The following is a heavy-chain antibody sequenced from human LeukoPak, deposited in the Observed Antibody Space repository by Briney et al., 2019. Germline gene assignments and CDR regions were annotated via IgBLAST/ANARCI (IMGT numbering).Heavy chain of an antibody. J-gene: IGHJ6*02. V-gene: IGHV4-4*07. CDR3: AAGGVATITDYYYYGMDV. CDR1: GGSINSYY. D-gene: IGHD5-12*01. Sequence: SETLSLTCTVSGGSINSYYWSWIRQPAGKGLEWIGRIYTSGSTNYNPSLKSRVTMSVDTSKNQFSLKLSSVTAADTAVYYCAAGGVATITDYYYYGMDVWGQGTTVTVSS. CDR2: IYTSGST.